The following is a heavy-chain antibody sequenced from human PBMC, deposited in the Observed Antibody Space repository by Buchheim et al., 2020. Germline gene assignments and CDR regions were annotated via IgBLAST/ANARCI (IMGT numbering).Heavy chain of an antibody. V-gene: IGHV3-11*06. Sequence: QVQLVESGGGLVKPGGSLRLSCAASGFTFSDYYMSWIRQAPGKGLEWVSYISSSSSYTNYADSVKGRFTISRDNAKNSMYPQMNSLRAEDTAVYYCARDVCTTGNLAVPFDYWGQGTL. J-gene: IGHJ4*02. CDR1: GFTFSDYY. CDR3: ARDVCTTGNLAVPFDY. CDR2: ISSSSSYT. D-gene: IGHD1-1*01.